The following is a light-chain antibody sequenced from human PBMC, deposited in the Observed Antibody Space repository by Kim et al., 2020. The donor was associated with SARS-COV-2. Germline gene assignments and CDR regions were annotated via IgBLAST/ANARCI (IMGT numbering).Light chain of an antibody. CDR2: SAS. CDR1: QSVSGNY. CDR3: QQYNDWPPGDT. V-gene: IGKV3-20*01. Sequence: EVVLTQSPGTLSLSPGERATLSCRASQSVSGNYLAWYQQKRGQAPRLLIYSASTRATGIPDRFSGSGSGTDFTLTISSLQSDDFAVYYCQQYNDWPPGDTFGQGTKLEI. J-gene: IGKJ2*01.